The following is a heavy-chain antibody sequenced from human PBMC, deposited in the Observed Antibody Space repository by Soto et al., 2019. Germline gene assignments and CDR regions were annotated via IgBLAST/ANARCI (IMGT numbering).Heavy chain of an antibody. Sequence: GGSLSLSCTASGFRFSNYGMHWVRQAPGKGLEWVALISYDGRNTYYVDSVDGRFSVSRDNSKNTVDLQMNSLRVEDTAVYYCVKDGRERLRVRPTDYYGMDVWGQGTTVTVSS. V-gene: IGHV3-30*18. CDR1: GFRFSNYG. D-gene: IGHD3-16*01. J-gene: IGHJ6*02. CDR2: ISYDGRNT. CDR3: VKDGRERLRVRPTDYYGMDV.